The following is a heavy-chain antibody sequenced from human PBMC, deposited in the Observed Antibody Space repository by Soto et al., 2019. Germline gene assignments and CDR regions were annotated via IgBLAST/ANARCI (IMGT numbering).Heavy chain of an antibody. Sequence: EVQLVESGGGLVQPGGSLRLSCAASGFTFSDHYMDWVRQAPGKGLEWVGRTRNKANSYTTEYAESVQGRFTISSDDSKNSMYLQMNSLKTEDTAVYYCAREGFSSILYHDHRFDYWVQGTLVTVSS. CDR1: GFTFSDHY. V-gene: IGHV3-72*01. CDR2: TRNKANSYTT. J-gene: IGHJ4*02. D-gene: IGHD6-13*01. CDR3: AREGFSSILYHDHRFDY.